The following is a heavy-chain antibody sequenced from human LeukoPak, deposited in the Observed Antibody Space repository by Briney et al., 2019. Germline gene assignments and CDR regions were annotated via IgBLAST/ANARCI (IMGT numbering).Heavy chain of an antibody. D-gene: IGHD3-10*01. CDR1: GGSISSYY. V-gene: IGHV4-59*01. CDR3: ARDRGSGGLWYFDL. J-gene: IGHJ2*01. Sequence: SETLSLTCTVSGGSISSYYWSWIRQPPGKGLEWIGYIYYSGSTNYNPSLKSRVTISVDTSKNQFSLKLSSVTAADTAVYYCARDRGSGGLWYFDLWGRGTLVTVSS. CDR2: IYYSGST.